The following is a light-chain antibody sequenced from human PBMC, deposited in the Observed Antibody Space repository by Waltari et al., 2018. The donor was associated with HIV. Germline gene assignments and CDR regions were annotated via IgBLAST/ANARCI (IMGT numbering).Light chain of an antibody. Sequence: DIVMTQSPDSLAVSLGERATINCKSSQSVLTDPNNKNYLAWYQQKPGQPPKLLIYWASTRESGVPDRFSGSGSGTDFTLTISSLQAEDVAVYYCQQYYSSPFTFGQGTKLEI. CDR3: QQYYSSPFT. J-gene: IGKJ2*01. CDR2: WAS. V-gene: IGKV4-1*01. CDR1: QSVLTDPNNKNY.